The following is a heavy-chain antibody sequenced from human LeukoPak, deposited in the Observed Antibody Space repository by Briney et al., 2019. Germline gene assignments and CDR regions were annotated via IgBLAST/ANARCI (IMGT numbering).Heavy chain of an antibody. CDR2: IYTSGST. J-gene: IGHJ6*02. V-gene: IGHV4-4*07. Sequence: PSETLSLTCTVSGGSISSYYWSWIRQPAGKGLEWIGRIYTSGSTNYNPSLKSRVTMSVDTSKNQFSLKLSSVTAAGTAVYYCARGLVRGGENIYYYYGMDVWGQGTTVTVSS. D-gene: IGHD3-10*01. CDR3: ARGLVRGGENIYYYYGMDV. CDR1: GGSISSYY.